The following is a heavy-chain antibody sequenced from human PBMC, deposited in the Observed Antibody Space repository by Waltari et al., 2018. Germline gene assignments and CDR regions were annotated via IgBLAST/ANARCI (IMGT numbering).Heavy chain of an antibody. V-gene: IGHV3-48*03. CDR1: GFALNGYE. Sequence: EVQLVESGGGLIQPGGSLRLSCAASGFALNGYELNWVRLAPGKGLEWIAYISRSGGTIYYADFVKGRFTISRDDANNSVYLQMDSLKAEDTALYYCARAPSSFDTSGYYSDLWGQGTQVTVSS. CDR2: ISRSGGTI. D-gene: IGHD3-22*01. J-gene: IGHJ5*02. CDR3: ARAPSSFDTSGYYSDL.